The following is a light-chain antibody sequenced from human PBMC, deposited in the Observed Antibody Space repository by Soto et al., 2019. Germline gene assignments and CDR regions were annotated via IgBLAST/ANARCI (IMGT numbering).Light chain of an antibody. Sequence: EIVMTQSPATLSVSPGERVTLSCRASQSVSRFLAWYQQRPGQAPRLLIYDTSTRATGVPARFSGSGSGTEFSLTISSLQSEDFATYFCQQSYSTPPWTFGQGTKVEIK. J-gene: IGKJ1*01. CDR3: QQSYSTPPWT. V-gene: IGKV3-15*01. CDR2: DTS. CDR1: QSVSRF.